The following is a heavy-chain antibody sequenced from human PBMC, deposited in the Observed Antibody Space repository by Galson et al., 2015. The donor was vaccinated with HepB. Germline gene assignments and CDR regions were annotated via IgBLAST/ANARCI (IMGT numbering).Heavy chain of an antibody. D-gene: IGHD3-10*01. CDR3: ARDHGMIQGVVTIGY. CDR1: GYTFTSYG. V-gene: IGHV1-18*01. J-gene: IGHJ4*02. Sequence: SVKVSCKASGYTFTSYGISWVRQAPGQGLEWMGWISAYNGDTNYAQRLQGRVTMTTDTSTSTAYMELRSLRSDDTAIYYCARDHGMIQGVVTIGYWGQGTLVTVSS. CDR2: ISAYNGDT.